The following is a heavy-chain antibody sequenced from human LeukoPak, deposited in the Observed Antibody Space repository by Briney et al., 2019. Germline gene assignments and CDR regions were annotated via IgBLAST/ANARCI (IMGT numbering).Heavy chain of an antibody. J-gene: IGHJ4*02. CDR3: ARLQYSSGWSPFFDY. Sequence: SETLSLTCTVSGGSISSSSYYWGWIRQPPGKGLEWIESIYYSGSTYYNPSLKSRVTISVDTSKNQFSLKLSSVTAADTAVYYCARLQYSSGWSPFFDYWGQGTLVTVSS. CDR2: IYYSGST. D-gene: IGHD6-19*01. V-gene: IGHV4-39*01. CDR1: GGSISSSSYY.